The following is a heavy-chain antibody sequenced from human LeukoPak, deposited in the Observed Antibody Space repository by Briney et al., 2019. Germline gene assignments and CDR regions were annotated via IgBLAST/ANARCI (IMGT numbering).Heavy chain of an antibody. CDR1: GFSFSSSW. CDR3: ARLAGETSADD. V-gene: IGHV3-74*01. D-gene: IGHD3-16*01. J-gene: IGHJ4*02. CDR2: IYSDGVTL. Sequence: PGGSLRLSCAASGFSFSSSWMHWVRQAPGKGLMWVARIYSDGVTLSYADFAWGRFTISRDNAKNTLYLQMDSLRVEDTAVYYCARLAGETSADDWGQGVLVTVSS.